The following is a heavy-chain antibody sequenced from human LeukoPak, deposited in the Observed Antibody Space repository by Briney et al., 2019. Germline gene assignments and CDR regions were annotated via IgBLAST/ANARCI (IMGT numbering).Heavy chain of an antibody. J-gene: IGHJ6*03. D-gene: IGHD3-22*01. V-gene: IGHV3-11*04. CDR3: ARDPNTVTYYYDSSGYPVGMDV. CDR1: GFTFSDYY. Sequence: GGSLRLSCAASGFTFSDYYMSWIRQAPGKGLEWVSYISSSGSTIYYADSVKGRFTISRDNAKNSLYLQMNSLRAEDTAVYYCARDPNTVTYYYDSSGYPVGMDVWGKGTTVTVSS. CDR2: ISSSGSTI.